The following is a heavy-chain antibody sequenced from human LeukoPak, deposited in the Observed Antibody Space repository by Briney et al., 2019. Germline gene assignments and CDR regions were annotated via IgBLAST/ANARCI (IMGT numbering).Heavy chain of an antibody. Sequence: GGSLRLSCAASGFTFSSYGMTWVRQAPGKGLEWVSSMSNSGGSTYYAASVKGRFTISRDNAKNSLYLQMNSLRAEDTAVYYCARQRYHDSWGQGTLVTVSS. CDR1: GFTFSSYG. J-gene: IGHJ4*02. CDR2: MSNSGGST. CDR3: ARQRYHDS. V-gene: IGHV3-21*01. D-gene: IGHD2-2*01.